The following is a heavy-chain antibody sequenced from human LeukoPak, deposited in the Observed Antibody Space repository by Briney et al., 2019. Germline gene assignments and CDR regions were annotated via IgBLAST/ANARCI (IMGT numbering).Heavy chain of an antibody. CDR1: GFVFNNYG. J-gene: IGHJ4*02. D-gene: IGHD6-19*01. V-gene: IGHV3-30*18. Sequence: GGSLRLSCAASGFVFNNYGMHWVRQAPGKGLEWVAVISYDGSNKYYADSVKGRFTISRDNSKNTLYLQMNSLRAEDTAVYSCAKGLGQWLVMFDFWGQGTLVTVSS. CDR3: AKGLGQWLVMFDF. CDR2: ISYDGSNK.